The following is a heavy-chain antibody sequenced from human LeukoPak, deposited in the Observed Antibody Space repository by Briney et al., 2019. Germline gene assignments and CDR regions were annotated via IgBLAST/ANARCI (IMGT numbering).Heavy chain of an antibody. CDR3: ARDPRRTVTTPPYFDY. D-gene: IGHD4-17*01. CDR1: GLIFSSYW. V-gene: IGHV3-7*01. J-gene: IGHJ4*02. CDR2: IKQDGSEK. Sequence: GGSLRLSCAASGLIFSSYWMRWVRRAPGKGVEWVANIKQDGSEKYYGDSGKGRFTISRDNAKNSLYLQMNSLRAEDTAIYYCARDPRRTVTTPPYFDYWGQGTLVTVSS.